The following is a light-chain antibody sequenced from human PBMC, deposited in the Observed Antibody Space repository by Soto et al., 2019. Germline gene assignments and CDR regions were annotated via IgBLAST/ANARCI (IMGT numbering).Light chain of an antibody. V-gene: IGKV3-20*01. CDR3: QHYGSSPLT. J-gene: IGKJ4*01. Sequence: EIVLTQSPGTLSLSPGERANLSCRASQSVSSSYLARYQQKPGQAPRLPIYGASSRATGIPDRFSCSGSGTDFTLTISRLEPEDFSVYFCQHYGSSPLTFGGGTKVDIK. CDR2: GAS. CDR1: QSVSSSY.